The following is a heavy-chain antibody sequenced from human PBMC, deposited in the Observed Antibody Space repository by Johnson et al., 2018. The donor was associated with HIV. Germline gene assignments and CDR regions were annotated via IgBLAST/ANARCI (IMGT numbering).Heavy chain of an antibody. J-gene: IGHJ3*02. V-gene: IGHV3-30*04. CDR2: ISYEGSNK. CDR1: GFTFSSYA. D-gene: IGHD4-23*01. CDR3: SKVGATVGTPRGEAFDI. Sequence: QVQLVESGGGVVQPGRYLRLSCAASGFTFSSYAMHWVRQAPGKGLEWVAVISYEGSNKYYADSVKGRFTISRDTSKTTLYLQMNSLCAEDTAVYYSSKVGATVGTPRGEAFDIWGQGAMVTVSS.